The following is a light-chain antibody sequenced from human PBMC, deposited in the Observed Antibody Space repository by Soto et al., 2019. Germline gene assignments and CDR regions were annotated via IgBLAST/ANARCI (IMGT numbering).Light chain of an antibody. Sequence: DIQMTQSPSTLSSSVVDRVTITCRASQSICPYLAWYQQKPGKDPKLLIYDASNLETGVPSRFSGSGSGTDFTFTISSLQPEEIATYYCQQYDNLPRTFGQGTKVDIK. CDR1: QSICPY. V-gene: IGKV1-33*01. CDR3: QQYDNLPRT. J-gene: IGKJ1*01. CDR2: DAS.